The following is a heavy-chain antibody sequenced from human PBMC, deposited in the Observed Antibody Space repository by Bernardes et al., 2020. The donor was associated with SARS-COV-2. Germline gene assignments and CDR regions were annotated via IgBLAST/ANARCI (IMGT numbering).Heavy chain of an antibody. Sequence: SETLSLTCTVSGGSISSHFWSWIRQPPGKPLEWIGYINDRGNTNYNPSFKSRVTISGDTSKNQFSLRLTSVTAADTAVYYCVRGGAYSNDLYANLDYWGPGTRVTVSS. D-gene: IGHD3-16*01. V-gene: IGHV4-59*11. J-gene: IGHJ4*02. CDR2: INDRGNT. CDR1: GGSISSHF. CDR3: VRGGAYSNDLYANLDY.